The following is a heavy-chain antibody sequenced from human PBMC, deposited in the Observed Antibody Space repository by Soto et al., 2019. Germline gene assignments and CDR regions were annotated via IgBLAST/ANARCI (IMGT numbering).Heavy chain of an antibody. Sequence: QVQLVESGGGVVQPGRSLRLSCAASGFTFSSYAMHWVRQAQGKGLEWVAVISYDGSNKYYADSVKGRFTISRDNSKNTLYLQMNRLRAEDTAVYYCARDRGDGYNDYFDYWGQGTLVTVSS. CDR2: ISYDGSNK. J-gene: IGHJ4*02. CDR3: ARDRGDGYNDYFDY. V-gene: IGHV3-30-3*01. D-gene: IGHD2-21*01. CDR1: GFTFSSYA.